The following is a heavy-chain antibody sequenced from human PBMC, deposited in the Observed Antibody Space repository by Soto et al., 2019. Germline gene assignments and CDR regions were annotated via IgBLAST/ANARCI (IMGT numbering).Heavy chain of an antibody. J-gene: IGHJ5*02. CDR3: AISCGGVYGIIIQGNNLFAP. V-gene: IGHV1-46*01. D-gene: IGHD3-16*01. Sequence: ASVKVSCKAPGDTFTSYYRHWVRQAPGHGLEWMGVINPNGGSTRFAQKFQGRVTMTRDTSTSTVYMELRGLTSEDTAVYYCAISCGGVYGIIIQGNNLFAPWVQGTLLAVCS. CDR1: GDTFTSYY. CDR2: INPNGGST.